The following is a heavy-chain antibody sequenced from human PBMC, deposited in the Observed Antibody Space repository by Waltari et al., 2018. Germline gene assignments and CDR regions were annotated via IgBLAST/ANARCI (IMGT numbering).Heavy chain of an antibody. CDR3: AKSSGRLTYYFDS. CDR1: GFIFSSYG. J-gene: IGHJ4*02. Sequence: EVQLLESGGGLVRPGGSLGLSCAAFGFIFSSYGLSWVSLAPGKGLQWVSAITGGGGSTYSADSVKGRFSIFRDNSKNTVYLQMRSLRAEDTAIYYCAKSSGRLTYYFDSWGRGTLVTVSS. D-gene: IGHD6-19*01. CDR2: ITGGGGST. V-gene: IGHV3-23*01.